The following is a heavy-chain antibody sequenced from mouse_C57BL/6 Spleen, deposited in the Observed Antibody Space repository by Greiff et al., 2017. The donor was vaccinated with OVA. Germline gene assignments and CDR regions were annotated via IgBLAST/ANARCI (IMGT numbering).Heavy chain of an antibody. J-gene: IGHJ1*03. Sequence: QVQLQQPGAELVRPGSSVKLSCKASGYTFTSYWMDWVKQRPGQGLEWIGNIYPSDSETHYNQKFKDKATLTVDKSSSTAYMQLSRLTSEDSAVYYCARRGTVVATDYWYFDVWGTGTTVTVSS. CDR3: ARRGTVVATDYWYFDV. V-gene: IGHV1-61*01. CDR2: IYPSDSET. CDR1: GYTFTSYW. D-gene: IGHD1-1*01.